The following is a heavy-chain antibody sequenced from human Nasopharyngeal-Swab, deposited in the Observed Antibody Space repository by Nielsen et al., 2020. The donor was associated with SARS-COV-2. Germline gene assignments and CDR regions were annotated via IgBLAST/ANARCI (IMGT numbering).Heavy chain of an antibody. CDR2: ISSSSSYI. CDR1: GFTFSSIS. CDR3: ARGQYCSSTSCYARGYYYYYGMDV. J-gene: IGHJ6*02. V-gene: IGHV3-21*01. Sequence: GEALKISCAGSGFTFSSISKERVRPAPGKGQEWVSSISSSSSYIYYADSGKGRITISRDNAKNSLYLPMNSPKAEDTAVYYCARGQYCSSTSCYARGYYYYYGMDVWGQGTTVTVSS. D-gene: IGHD2-2*01.